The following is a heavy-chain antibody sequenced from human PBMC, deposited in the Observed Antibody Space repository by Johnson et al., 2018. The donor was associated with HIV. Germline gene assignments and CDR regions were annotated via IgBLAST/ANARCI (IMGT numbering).Heavy chain of an antibody. CDR2: ISYAGSTK. D-gene: IGHD6-6*01. J-gene: IGHJ3*02. Sequence: QVQLVESGGGVVQPGRSLRLSCAASGFTFSSYGMHWVRQAPGKGLEWVAVISYAGSTKYYADSVKGRFTISRDNSKNTLYLQMNSLRAEDTAVYYCARGGQLSISGGAFDIWGQGTMVTVSS. CDR1: GFTFSSYG. CDR3: ARGGQLSISGGAFDI. V-gene: IGHV3-30*03.